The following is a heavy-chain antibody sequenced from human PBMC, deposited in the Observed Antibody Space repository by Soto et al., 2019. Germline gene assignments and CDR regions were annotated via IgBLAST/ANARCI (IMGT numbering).Heavy chain of an antibody. CDR2: ISGSGGST. J-gene: IGHJ3*02. D-gene: IGHD3-22*01. CDR1: GFTFSSYA. CDR3: AKGEYYDSRGGAFDI. Sequence: EVQLLESGGGLVQPGGSLRLSWAASGFTFSSYAMSWVRQAPGKGREWVSAISGSGGSTYYADSVKGRFTISRDNSKNTLYLQMNSLRAEDTAVYYCAKGEYYDSRGGAFDIWGQGTMVTVSS. V-gene: IGHV3-23*01.